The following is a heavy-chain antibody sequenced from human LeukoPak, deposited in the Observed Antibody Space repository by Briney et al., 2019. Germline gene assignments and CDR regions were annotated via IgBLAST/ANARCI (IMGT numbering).Heavy chain of an antibody. V-gene: IGHV1-2*06. CDR3: ARDLFQYSSGWYPGY. J-gene: IGHJ4*02. Sequence: ASVKVSCKASGYTFTGYYMRWVRQAPGQGLEWMGRINPNSGGTNYAQKFQGRVTMTRDTSISTAYMELSRLRSDDTAVYYCARDLFQYSSGWYPGYCGQGTLVTVSS. D-gene: IGHD6-19*01. CDR1: GYTFTGYY. CDR2: INPNSGGT.